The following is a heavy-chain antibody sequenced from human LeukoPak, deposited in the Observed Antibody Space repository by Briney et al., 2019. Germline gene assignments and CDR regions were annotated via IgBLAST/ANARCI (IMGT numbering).Heavy chain of an antibody. J-gene: IGHJ4*02. Sequence: ASVKLSCKASGHTFTGYDMHGVRHAPGQGLEWMGRIDPNSGGTNYAQNFQGRVTMSRDTSISTAYMELSRVRSDDTAVYYCARVSTRKLWFGELADYWGQGTLVTVSS. CDR3: ARVSTRKLWFGELADY. CDR1: GHTFTGYD. D-gene: IGHD3-10*01. CDR2: IDPNSGGT. V-gene: IGHV1-2*06.